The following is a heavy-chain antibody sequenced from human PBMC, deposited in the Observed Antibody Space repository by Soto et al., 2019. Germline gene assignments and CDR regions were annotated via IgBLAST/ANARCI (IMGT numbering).Heavy chain of an antibody. V-gene: IGHV1-8*02. J-gene: IGHJ4*02. CDR3: ARGEVLWFGELLR. CDR2: MNPNSGDT. D-gene: IGHD3-10*01. Sequence: QVQLVQSGAEVKKPGASVKVSCKASGYTFTSYEINWVRQATGQGLEWMGWMNPNSGDTGYAQTFQGRVTMTRNTSISTAYMELSSLRSEGTGVYYWARGEVLWFGELLRWGQGTLVTVSS. CDR1: GYTFTSYE.